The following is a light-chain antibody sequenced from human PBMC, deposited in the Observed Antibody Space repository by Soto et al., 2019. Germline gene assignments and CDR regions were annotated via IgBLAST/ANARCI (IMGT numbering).Light chain of an antibody. V-gene: IGLV2-23*01. CDR3: CSYARGDTLV. Sequence: QSVLTQPASVSGSPGQSIAISCTGTSSDVGSYKFVSWYQQYPGKAPKLMIYEGSKRPSGVSDRFSGSKSGNTASLTISGLQTDDEADYFCCSYARGDTLVFGGGTKVTVL. CDR1: SSDVGSYKF. J-gene: IGLJ2*01. CDR2: EGS.